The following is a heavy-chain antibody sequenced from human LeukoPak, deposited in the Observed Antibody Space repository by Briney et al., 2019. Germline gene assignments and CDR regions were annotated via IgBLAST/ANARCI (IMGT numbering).Heavy chain of an antibody. V-gene: IGHV3-72*01. D-gene: IGHD6-19*01. CDR2: SRDRTNSYTT. CDR1: GFTFSAHY. CDR3: VRGRYNGGWYPDY. Sequence: QPGGSLRLSCAASGFTFSAHYLDWVRQAPGRGLEWFGRSRDRTNSYTTQYAASVKGRFTISRDDSKNSVFLQMNSLKAEDTAVYYCVRGRYNGGWYPDYWGQGTLVTVSS. J-gene: IGHJ4*02.